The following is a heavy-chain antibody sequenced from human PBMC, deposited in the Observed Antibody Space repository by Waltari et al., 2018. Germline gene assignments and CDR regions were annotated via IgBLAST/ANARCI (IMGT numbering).Heavy chain of an antibody. V-gene: IGHV3-23*01. CDR2: ISGSGGST. D-gene: IGHD3-22*01. Sequence: EVQLLESGGGLVQPGGSLRLSCAASGFTFSSYAMSWVRQAPGKGLEWVSAISGSGGSTYYADSVKGRFTISRDNSKNTLYLQMNSLRAEDTAVYYCAKGELNYYDSSGYDAFDIWGQGTMVTVSS. CDR3: AKGELNYYDSSGYDAFDI. J-gene: IGHJ3*02. CDR1: GFTFSSYA.